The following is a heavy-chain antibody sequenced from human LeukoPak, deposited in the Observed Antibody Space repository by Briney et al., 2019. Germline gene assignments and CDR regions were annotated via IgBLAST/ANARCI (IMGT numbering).Heavy chain of an antibody. CDR3: ARVAQMPRLFDY. Sequence: SVKVSCKASGGTFSSYAISWVRQAPGQGLEWIGGIIPILGTANYAQKFQGRVTITADESTSTAYMELSSLRSEDTAVYYCARVAQMPRLFDYWGQGTLVTVSS. D-gene: IGHD2-2*01. V-gene: IGHV1-69*01. CDR1: GGTFSSYA. CDR2: IIPILGTA. J-gene: IGHJ4*02.